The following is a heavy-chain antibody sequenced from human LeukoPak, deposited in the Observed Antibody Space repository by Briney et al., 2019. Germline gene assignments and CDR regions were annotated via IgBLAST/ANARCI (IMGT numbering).Heavy chain of an antibody. V-gene: IGHV1-69*13. CDR2: IIPIFGTA. CDR1: GGTFSSYA. CDR3: ARGHDYGDYGSAFDI. Sequence: SVKVSCKASGGTFSSYAISWVRQAPGQGLEWMGGIIPIFGTANYAQKFQGRVTITADESTSTAYMELRSLRSDDTAVYYCARGHDYGDYGSAFDIWGQGTMVTVSS. J-gene: IGHJ3*02. D-gene: IGHD4-17*01.